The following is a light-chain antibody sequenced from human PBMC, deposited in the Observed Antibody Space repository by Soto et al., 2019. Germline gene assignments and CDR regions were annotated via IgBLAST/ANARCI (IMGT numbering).Light chain of an antibody. CDR3: ADWDDSRSAHL. Sequence: QSALTQPPSASGTPGQRVTISCSGGDSNIGYTTVSWYQHLPGTAPKLLITRNNQRRSGVPDRFSGSTSGTSASLAISGLQSEELGEYYCADWDDSRSAHLSGPSTKLTV. V-gene: IGLV1-44*01. CDR2: RNN. J-gene: IGLJ1*01. CDR1: DSNIGYTT.